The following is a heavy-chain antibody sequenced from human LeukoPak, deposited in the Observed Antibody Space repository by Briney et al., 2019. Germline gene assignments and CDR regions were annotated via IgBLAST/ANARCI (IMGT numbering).Heavy chain of an antibody. CDR3: ARANFDWFFDY. CDR2: ISSGSSYI. D-gene: IGHD3-9*01. CDR1: GFTFSSYS. J-gene: IGHJ4*02. Sequence: GGSLRLSCAASGFTFSSYSMNWVRQAPGKGLEWVSSISSGSSYIYYADSVKGRFTISRDNAKNSLYLQMNSLRAEDTAVYYCARANFDWFFDYWGQGTLVTVSS. V-gene: IGHV3-21*01.